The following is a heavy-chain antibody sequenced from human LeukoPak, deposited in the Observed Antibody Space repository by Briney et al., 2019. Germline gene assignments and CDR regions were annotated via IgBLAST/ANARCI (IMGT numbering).Heavy chain of an antibody. CDR2: INHSGST. D-gene: IGHD6-6*01. J-gene: IGHJ6*03. Sequence: SETLSLTCAVYGGSFSGYYWSWVRQPPGKGLEWIGEINHSGSTNYNPSLKSRVTISVDKSKNQFSLKLSSVTAADTAVYYCARGTYSSSSFYYYYYMDVWGKGTTVTVSS. CDR3: ARGTYSSSSFYYYYYMDV. CDR1: GGSFSGYY. V-gene: IGHV4-34*01.